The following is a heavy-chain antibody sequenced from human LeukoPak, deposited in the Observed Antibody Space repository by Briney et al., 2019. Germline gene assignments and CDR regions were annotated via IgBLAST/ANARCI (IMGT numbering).Heavy chain of an antibody. J-gene: IGHJ4*02. D-gene: IGHD5-18*01. CDR1: GYTFTNFD. CDR2: MNPNSGNT. CDR3: ARANSFAIRVDY. Sequence: ASVKVSCKASGYTFTNFDIHWVRQATGQGLEWMGWMNPNSGNTDYAQKFQGRVTITRDTSIDTAYMELTSLTSEDTAVYYCARANSFAIRVDYWGQGTLVTVSS. V-gene: IGHV1-8*01.